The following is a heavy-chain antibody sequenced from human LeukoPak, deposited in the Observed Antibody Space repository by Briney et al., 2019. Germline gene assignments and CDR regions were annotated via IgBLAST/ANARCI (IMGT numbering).Heavy chain of an antibody. CDR1: GFTFSSYA. Sequence: GGSLRLSCAASGFTFSSYAMHWVRQAPGRGLEYVSAIDGDGGSTYYESSVKGRFTISRDNSKNSLYLQMDSLRVEDMAVYYCARGQISENYAFDAFNIWGQGTMVTVAS. CDR2: IDGDGGST. D-gene: IGHD3-16*01. V-gene: IGHV3-64*01. CDR3: ARGQISENYAFDAFNI. J-gene: IGHJ3*02.